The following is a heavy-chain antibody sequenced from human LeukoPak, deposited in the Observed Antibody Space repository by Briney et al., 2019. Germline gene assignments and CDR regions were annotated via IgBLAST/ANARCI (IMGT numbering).Heavy chain of an antibody. CDR1: GFTLSSYW. J-gene: IGHJ6*03. V-gene: IGHV3-74*01. D-gene: IGHD3-3*01. CDR3: ASEVLRFLESAYYYYMDV. Sequence: GGSLRLSCAASGFTLSSYWMHWVRQAPGKGLEWVSGISWNSGSTGYADSVKGRFTISRDNAKNTLYLQMNSLRAEDTAVYYCASEVLRFLESAYYYYMDVWGKGTTVTVSS. CDR2: ISWNSGST.